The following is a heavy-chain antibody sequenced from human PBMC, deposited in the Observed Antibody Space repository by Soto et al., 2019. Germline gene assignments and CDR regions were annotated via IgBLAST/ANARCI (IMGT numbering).Heavy chain of an antibody. CDR1: GGSISGSY. CDR3: ARSVAVPGAHIDY. CDR2: VYYTGGT. J-gene: IGHJ4*02. V-gene: IGHV4-59*01. D-gene: IGHD6-19*01. Sequence: SETLSLTCSVPGGSISGSYWSWIRQSPGKGLEWLGYVYYTGGTNYSPSLRSRVSISVDTSKNEFSLRLSSVTAADTAVYFCARSVAVPGAHIDYWGQGTQLTVFS.